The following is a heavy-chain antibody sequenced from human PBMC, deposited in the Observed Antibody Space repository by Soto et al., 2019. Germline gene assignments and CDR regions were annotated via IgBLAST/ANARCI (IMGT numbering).Heavy chain of an antibody. Sequence: SETLSLTCTVSGGSISSYYWSWIRQPPGKGLEWIGYIYYSGSTNYNPSLKSRVTISVDTSKNQFSLKLSSVTAADTAVYYCARVGLDQKYYYHYYGMDVWGQGTTVTVSS. CDR1: GGSISSYY. CDR2: IYYSGST. J-gene: IGHJ6*02. D-gene: IGHD1-26*01. CDR3: ARVGLDQKYYYHYYGMDV. V-gene: IGHV4-59*01.